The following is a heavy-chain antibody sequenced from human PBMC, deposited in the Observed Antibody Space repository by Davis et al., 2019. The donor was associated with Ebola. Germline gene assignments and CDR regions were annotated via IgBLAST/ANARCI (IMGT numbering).Heavy chain of an antibody. D-gene: IGHD3-22*01. Sequence: ASVKVSCKASGYTFTSYAMHWVRQAPGQRLEWMGWINAGNGNTKYSQKFQGRVTITRDTSASTAYMELSSLRSEDTAVYYCARPDSSGYKADFDYWGQGTLVTVSS. CDR1: GYTFTSYA. V-gene: IGHV1-3*01. J-gene: IGHJ4*02. CDR2: INAGNGNT. CDR3: ARPDSSGYKADFDY.